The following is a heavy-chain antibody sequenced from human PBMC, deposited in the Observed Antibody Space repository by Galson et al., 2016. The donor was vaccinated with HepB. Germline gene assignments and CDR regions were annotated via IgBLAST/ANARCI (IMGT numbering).Heavy chain of an antibody. J-gene: IGHJ3*02. Sequence: SVKVSCKASGGTFSSYAISWVRQAPGQGLEWVGGIIPIFDTTNYAQKFQGRVTITADEPTSTAYMELSSLKSEDTAVYYCARGGSGDFVGGFDIWGQGTMVTVSS. CDR3: ARGGSGDFVGGFDI. CDR1: GGTFSSYA. D-gene: IGHD4-17*01. CDR2: IIPIFDTT. V-gene: IGHV1-69*13.